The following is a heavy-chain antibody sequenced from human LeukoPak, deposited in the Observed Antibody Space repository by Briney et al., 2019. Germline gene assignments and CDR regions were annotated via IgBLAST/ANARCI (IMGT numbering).Heavy chain of an antibody. V-gene: IGHV3-30*18. Sequence: GKSLRLSCAASGFTFSSSGMHWVRQAPGKGLEWVAVISYDGSNKYYADSVKGRFTFSRDNSKNTLYLQMNSLRAEDTAVYYCAKEYCSNSVCHSLDYWGQGTLVTVSS. CDR1: GFTFSSSG. D-gene: IGHD2-8*01. J-gene: IGHJ4*02. CDR3: AKEYCSNSVCHSLDY. CDR2: ISYDGSNK.